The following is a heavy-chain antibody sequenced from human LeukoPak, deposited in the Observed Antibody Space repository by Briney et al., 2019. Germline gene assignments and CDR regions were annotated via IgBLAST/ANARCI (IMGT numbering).Heavy chain of an antibody. Sequence: GGSLRLSCATSGFTFGNYWMNWVRQAPGKGLEWVANIKHDGSEKYFGDSVKGRFTISRDNAKNSLYLQMNSLRAEDTAVYYCARDPGSSSIWPECFHHWGQGTLVTVSS. CDR1: GFTFGNYW. V-gene: IGHV3-7*04. J-gene: IGHJ1*01. D-gene: IGHD6-13*01. CDR2: IKHDGSEK. CDR3: ARDPGSSSIWPECFHH.